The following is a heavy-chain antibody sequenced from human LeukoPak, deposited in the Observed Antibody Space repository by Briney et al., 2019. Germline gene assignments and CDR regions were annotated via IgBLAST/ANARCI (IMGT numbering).Heavy chain of an antibody. V-gene: IGHV1-8*02. CDR1: GGTFSSYA. Sequence: ASVKVSCKSSGGTFSSYAISWVRQAPGQGLEWMGWMNPNSGNTGYAQKFQGRVTMTRNTSISTAYMELSSLSSEDTAVYYCARAGGYCGRISCPYYFDYWGQGSLVAVSS. D-gene: IGHD2-15*01. CDR2: MNPNSGNT. J-gene: IGHJ4*02. CDR3: ARAGGYCGRISCPYYFDY.